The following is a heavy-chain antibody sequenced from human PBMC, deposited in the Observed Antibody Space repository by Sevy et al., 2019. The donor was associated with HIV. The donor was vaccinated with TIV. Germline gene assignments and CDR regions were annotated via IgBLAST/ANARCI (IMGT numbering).Heavy chain of an antibody. CDR1: GFTFDDHG. CDR2: VSWNGRSL. V-gene: IGHV3-9*01. J-gene: IGHJ6*02. Sequence: SLKISCVTSGFTFDDHGMHWVREIPGKGLEWVSGVSWNGRSLGYADTVKGRFIIARDNAKKSVSLQMKSLGTEDTALYYCARDAGTGGSYMGYYFGMDVWGQGITVTVSS. D-gene: IGHD3-10*01. CDR3: ARDAGTGGSYMGYYFGMDV.